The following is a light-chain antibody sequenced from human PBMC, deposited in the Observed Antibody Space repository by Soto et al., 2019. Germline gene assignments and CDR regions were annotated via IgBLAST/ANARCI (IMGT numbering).Light chain of an antibody. Sequence: QAVVTQPPSVSGAPGQRVTISCTGSSSNIGAGYDVHWYQQLPGTAPKLLIYDNTNRPSGVPDRFYGSKSGTSASLAITGLQAEDEADYYCQSYDRSLSGSRVFGTGTKLNVL. CDR3: QSYDRSLSGSRV. CDR2: DNT. CDR1: SSNIGAGYD. J-gene: IGLJ1*01. V-gene: IGLV1-40*01.